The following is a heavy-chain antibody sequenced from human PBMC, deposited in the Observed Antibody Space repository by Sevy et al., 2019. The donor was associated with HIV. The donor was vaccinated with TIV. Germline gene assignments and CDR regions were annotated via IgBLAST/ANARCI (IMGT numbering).Heavy chain of an antibody. CDR2: ISNSGTTI. D-gene: IGHD4-17*01. CDR3: ARDLPPSATTVAHFDC. J-gene: IGHJ4*02. V-gene: IGHV3-48*03. Sequence: GGSLRLSCAASGFLFSSYEMNWVRQAPGKGLGWVSYISNSGTTIYYSDSVRGRFTISRDNARNSLYLQMNSLRAEDTAVYYCARDLPPSATTVAHFDCWGQGTLVTVSS. CDR1: GFLFSSYE.